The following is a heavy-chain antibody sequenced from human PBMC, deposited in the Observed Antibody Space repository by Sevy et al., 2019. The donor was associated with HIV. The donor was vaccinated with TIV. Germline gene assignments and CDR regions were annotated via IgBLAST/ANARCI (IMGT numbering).Heavy chain of an antibody. Sequence: ASVKVSCKAFGYTFTNYYMHWVRQAPGQGLEWMGVINPSGGSTNYPQKFQGRLTMTRDTSTSTVYMELSSLRSEDTAVYYCGRVYHYDYSGPGYWGQGTLVTVSS. J-gene: IGHJ4*02. CDR2: INPSGGST. CDR3: GRVYHYDYSGPGY. V-gene: IGHV1-46*01. CDR1: GYTFTNYY. D-gene: IGHD3-22*01.